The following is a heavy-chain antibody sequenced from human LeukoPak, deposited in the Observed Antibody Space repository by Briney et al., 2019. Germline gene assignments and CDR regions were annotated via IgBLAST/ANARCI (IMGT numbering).Heavy chain of an antibody. CDR1: GFTFGDLA. J-gene: IGHJ4*02. V-gene: IGHV3-49*04. Sequence: RSLRLSCTASGFTFGDLAIDWVRQAPGNGLEWVGLIRREAYGGTTEYAASVTGRFTISRDDSKTIAYLQMHSLKTEDTTVYYCLLEGIGVGAAHLWGQGTLVTVSS. CDR3: LLEGIGVGAAHL. CDR2: IRREAYGGTT. D-gene: IGHD1-26*01.